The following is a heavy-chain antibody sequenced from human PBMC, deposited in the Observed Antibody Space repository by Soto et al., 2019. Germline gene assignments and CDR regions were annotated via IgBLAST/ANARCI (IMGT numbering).Heavy chain of an antibody. CDR1: GGSFSGYH. V-gene: IGHV4-34*01. D-gene: IGHD2-21*02. J-gene: IGHJ4*02. CDR3: ARGGSNVVVTAIHDY. CDR2: INHSGST. Sequence: PSATLSLTCAVYGGSFSGYHWSWIRQPPGKGLEWIGEINHSGSTNYNPSLKSRVTISVDTSKNQFSLKLSSVTAADTAVYYCARGGSNVVVTAIHDYWGQGTLVTVSS.